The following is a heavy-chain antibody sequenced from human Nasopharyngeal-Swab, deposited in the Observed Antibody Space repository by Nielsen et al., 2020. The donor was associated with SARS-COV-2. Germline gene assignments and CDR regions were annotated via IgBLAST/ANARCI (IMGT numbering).Heavy chain of an antibody. J-gene: IGHJ3*02. Sequence: WIRQPPGKGLGWVGFIRSKAYGGTTEYAASVKGRFTISRDDSKSIAYLQMNSLKTEDTAVYYCTRDLYNWNHDAFDIWGQGTMVTVSS. V-gene: IGHV3-49*02. D-gene: IGHD1-20*01. CDR2: IRSKAYGGTT. CDR3: TRDLYNWNHDAFDI.